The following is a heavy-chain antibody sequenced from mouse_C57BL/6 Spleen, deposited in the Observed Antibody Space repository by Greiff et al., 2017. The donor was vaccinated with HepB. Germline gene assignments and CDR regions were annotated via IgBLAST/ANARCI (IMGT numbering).Heavy chain of an antibody. Sequence: VQLQQSGAELVRPGASVTLSCKASGYTFTDYEMHWVKQTPVHGLEWIGAIDPETGGTAYNQKFKGKAILTADKSSSTAYMELRSLTSEDSAVYYCTRENRGAFDYWGQGTTLTVSS. CDR2: IDPETGGT. CDR1: GYTFTDYE. D-gene: IGHD3-1*01. CDR3: TRENRGAFDY. J-gene: IGHJ2*01. V-gene: IGHV1-15*01.